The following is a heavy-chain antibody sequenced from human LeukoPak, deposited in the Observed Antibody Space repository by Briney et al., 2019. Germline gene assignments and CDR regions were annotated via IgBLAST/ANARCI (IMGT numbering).Heavy chain of an antibody. V-gene: IGHV6-1*01. J-gene: IGHJ4*02. D-gene: IGHD1-14*01. CDR1: GYSISSDY. CDR3: ARDTGVRPRVAHFDF. Sequence: SETLSLTCTVSGYSISSDYFWGWIRQSPSRGLEWLGRTYYRSRWYNDYPLSVKSRITIKPDTSKNQFSLQLNSVTPEDTAVYYCARDTGVRPRVAHFDFWGQGTLVTVSS. CDR2: TYYRSRWYN.